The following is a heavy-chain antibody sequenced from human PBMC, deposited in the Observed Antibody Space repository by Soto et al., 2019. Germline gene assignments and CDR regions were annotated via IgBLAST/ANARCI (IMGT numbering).Heavy chain of an antibody. J-gene: IGHJ6*02. D-gene: IGHD3-3*01. CDR2: MNPNSGNT. CDR1: GYTFTSYD. V-gene: IGHV1-8*01. Sequence: ASVKVCCKASGYTFTSYDINWVRQATGQGLEWMGWMNPNSGNTGYAQKFQGRVTMTRNTSISTAYMELSSLRSEDTAVYYCARATDYDFWSGYYYGMDVWGQGTTVTVSS. CDR3: ARATDYDFWSGYYYGMDV.